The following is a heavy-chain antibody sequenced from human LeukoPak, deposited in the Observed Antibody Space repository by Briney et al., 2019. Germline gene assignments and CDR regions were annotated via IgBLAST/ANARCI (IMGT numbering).Heavy chain of an antibody. V-gene: IGHV1-18*01. CDR3: ARWDNYCSSTSCGLDY. Sequence: ASVKVSCKASGYTFTSYGISWVRQAPGQGLEWMGWISAYNGNTNYAQRLQGRVTMTTDTSTSTAYMELRSLRSDDTAVYYCARWDNYCSSTSCGLDYWGQGTLVTVSS. J-gene: IGHJ4*02. CDR1: GYTFTSYG. CDR2: ISAYNGNT. D-gene: IGHD2-2*01.